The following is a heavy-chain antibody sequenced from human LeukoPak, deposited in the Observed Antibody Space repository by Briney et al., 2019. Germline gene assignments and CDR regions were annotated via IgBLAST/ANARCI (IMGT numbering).Heavy chain of an antibody. D-gene: IGHD3-22*01. CDR2: MNPNSGNT. Sequence: ASVKVSCKASGYNFPSYDINWVRQATGQGLEWMGWMNPNSGNTGYAQKFQGRVTMTRNTSINTAYMELSSLRSEDTAVYYCARRLRYYYDSSGYSDYWGQGTLVTVSS. V-gene: IGHV1-8*01. CDR1: GYNFPSYD. J-gene: IGHJ4*02. CDR3: ARRLRYYYDSSGYSDY.